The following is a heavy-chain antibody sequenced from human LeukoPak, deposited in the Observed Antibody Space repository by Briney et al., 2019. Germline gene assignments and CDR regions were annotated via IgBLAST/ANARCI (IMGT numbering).Heavy chain of an antibody. Sequence: SETLSLTCTVSGGSISSCYWSWIRQPPGKGLEWIGYIYYSGSTNYNPSLKSRVTISVDTSKNQFSLKLSSVTAADTAVYYCARESRGYSGYDPNGGFDYWGQGTLVTVSS. V-gene: IGHV4-59*01. CDR1: GGSISSCY. D-gene: IGHD5-12*01. CDR3: ARESRGYSGYDPNGGFDY. J-gene: IGHJ4*02. CDR2: IYYSGST.